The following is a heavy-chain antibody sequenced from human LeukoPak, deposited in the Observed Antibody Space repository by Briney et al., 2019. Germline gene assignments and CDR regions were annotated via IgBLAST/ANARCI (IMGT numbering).Heavy chain of an antibody. CDR2: IYYSGST. D-gene: IGHD3-9*01. CDR3: ASTYYDILTGYYDGWFDP. Sequence: SETLSLTCTVSGGSISSSSYYWGWIRQPPGKGLEWIGSIYYSGSTYYNPSLKSRVTISVDTSKNQFSLKLSSVTAADTAVYYCASTYYDILTGYYDGWFDPWGQGTLVTVSS. J-gene: IGHJ5*02. CDR1: GGSISSSSYY. V-gene: IGHV4-39*01.